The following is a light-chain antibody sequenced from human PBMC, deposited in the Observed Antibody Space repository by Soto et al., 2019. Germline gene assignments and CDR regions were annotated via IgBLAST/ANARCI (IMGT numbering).Light chain of an antibody. CDR2: AAS. J-gene: IGKJ1*01. Sequence: ATQMTQSPSSLSASVGDTVTITCRASQGIRNELAWYQQAPGKAPKLLIYAASSVQSGVPSRFSGSGSDTDFTLTISSLQPEDFATYYFLQDFDYPRTFGQGTKVEI. CDR1: QGIRNE. CDR3: LQDFDYPRT. V-gene: IGKV1-6*01.